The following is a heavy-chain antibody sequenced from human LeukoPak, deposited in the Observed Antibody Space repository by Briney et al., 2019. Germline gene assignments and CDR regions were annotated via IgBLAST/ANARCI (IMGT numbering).Heavy chain of an antibody. CDR3: ARRGHIAVAGGDY. V-gene: IGHV5-51*01. D-gene: IGHD6-19*01. Sequence: GESLKISCKGSGYSFPSYWIGWVRQMPGKGLEWMGIIYPGDSDARYSPSFQGQVTISADKSISTAYLQWSSLKASDTAMYYCARRGHIAVAGGDYWGQGTLVTVSS. J-gene: IGHJ4*02. CDR2: IYPGDSDA. CDR1: GYSFPSYW.